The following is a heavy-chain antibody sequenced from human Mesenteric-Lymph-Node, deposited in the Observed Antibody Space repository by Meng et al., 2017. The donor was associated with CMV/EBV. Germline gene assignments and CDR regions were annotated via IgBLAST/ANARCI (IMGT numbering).Heavy chain of an antibody. J-gene: IGHJ4*02. D-gene: IGHD1-26*01. CDR1: GYTFTSYD. V-gene: IGHV1-8*01. CDR2: MNPNSGNT. Sequence: ASVKVSCKASGYTFTSYDINWVRQATGQGLEWMGWMNPNSGNTGYAQKFQGRVTMTRNTSTSTVYMELSSLRSEDTAVYYCARGDVGATSLPDYWGQGTLVTVSS. CDR3: ARGDVGATSLPDY.